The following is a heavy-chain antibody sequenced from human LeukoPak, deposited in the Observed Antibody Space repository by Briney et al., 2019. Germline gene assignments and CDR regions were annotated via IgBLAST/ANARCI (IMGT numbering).Heavy chain of an antibody. J-gene: IGHJ4*02. CDR1: GASIDRNSHY. CDR3: ARHSHGSGSYRRFDN. D-gene: IGHD3-10*01. CDR2: IHYSGST. V-gene: IGHV4-39*01. Sequence: SETLSLTCTVSGASIDRNSHYWGWIRQPPGKGLEWIGSIHYSGSTYCDPSLKSRLIISVDTSKNQFSLKLSSVTAADTAVYFCARHSHGSGSYRRFDNWGQGTLVTVSS.